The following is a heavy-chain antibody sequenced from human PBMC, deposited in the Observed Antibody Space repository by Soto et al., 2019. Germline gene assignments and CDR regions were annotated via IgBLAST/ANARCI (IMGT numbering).Heavy chain of an antibody. CDR2: ISGSGSTI. D-gene: IGHD3-3*01. V-gene: IGHV3-23*01. CDR3: ARDFQPYDFWSGYYVDYYYYGMDV. CDR1: GFTFSSYA. J-gene: IGHJ6*02. Sequence: EVQLLESGGGLVQPGGSLRLSCAASGFTFSSYAMSWVRQAPGKGLEWVSAISGSGSTIYYADSVKGRFTISRDNAKNSLYLQMNSLRAEDTAVYYCARDFQPYDFWSGYYVDYYYYGMDVWGQGTTVTVSS.